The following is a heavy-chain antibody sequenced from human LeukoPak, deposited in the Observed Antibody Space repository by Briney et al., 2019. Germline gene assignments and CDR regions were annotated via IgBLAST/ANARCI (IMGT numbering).Heavy chain of an antibody. Sequence: PSETLSLTCTVSGGSISSSYWSWIRQPAGKGLEWIGRIYTNGGINYNPSLKSRVTISFDKSQNQLSLRLSSVTAADTAVYYYAKTRSSPSWFDPWGQGTLVTVSS. CDR3: AKTRSSPSWFDP. J-gene: IGHJ5*02. CDR1: GGSISSSY. CDR2: IYTNGGI. V-gene: IGHV4-4*07.